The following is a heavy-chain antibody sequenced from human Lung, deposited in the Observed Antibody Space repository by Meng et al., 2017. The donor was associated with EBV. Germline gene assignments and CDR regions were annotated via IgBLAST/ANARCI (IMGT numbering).Heavy chain of an antibody. J-gene: IGHJ4*02. D-gene: IGHD5-18*01. CDR3: ARAVDTGYFDY. V-gene: IGHV4-31*01. CDR2: IYYSGST. CDR1: GGPISSVGYY. Sequence: QWNLQDSGPGLVTPSQTLSRTCTVSGGPISSVGYYWSWIRQPPGKSLEWIGYIYYSGSTYYNPSLKSLVSISVDTSNNQFSLKLSSVTAADTAVYYCARAVDTGYFDYWGQGTLVTVFS.